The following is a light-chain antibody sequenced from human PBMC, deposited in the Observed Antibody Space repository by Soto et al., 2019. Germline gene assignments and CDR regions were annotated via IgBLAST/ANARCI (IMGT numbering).Light chain of an antibody. CDR2: GXX. CDR3: QQLRMYPST. V-gene: IGKV1-5*01. CDR1: RDTNYW. J-gene: IGKJ4*01. Sequence: IQMTQSPSTLSASVGDRVTITFRAGRDTNYWLAWYQQKTAXXXXXXXXGXXTXASGVNSRFTGSGSGTDFALTLTSLQAEDFATYYCQQLRMYPSTVGGGTKVDIK.